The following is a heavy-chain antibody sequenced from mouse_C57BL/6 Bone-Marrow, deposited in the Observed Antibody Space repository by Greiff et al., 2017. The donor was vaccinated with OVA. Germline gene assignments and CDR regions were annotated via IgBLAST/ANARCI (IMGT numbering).Heavy chain of an antibody. Sequence: EVKLMESGEGLVKPGGSLKLSCAASGFTFSSYAMSWVRQTPEKRLEWVAYISSGGDYIYYADTVKGRFTISRDNARNTLYLQMSSLKSEDTSMYYCTRLLDAMDYWGQGTSTTVTS. D-gene: IGHD1-1*01. CDR2: ISSGGDYI. J-gene: IGHJ4*01. V-gene: IGHV5-9-1*02. CDR1: GFTFSSYA. CDR3: TRLLDAMDY.